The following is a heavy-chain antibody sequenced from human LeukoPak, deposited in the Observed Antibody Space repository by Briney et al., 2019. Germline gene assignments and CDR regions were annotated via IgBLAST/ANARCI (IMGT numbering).Heavy chain of an antibody. CDR1: GGTFSSYA. D-gene: IGHD2/OR15-2a*01. V-gene: IGHV1-69*13. J-gene: IGHJ3*02. CDR3: ARDLSTASDAFDI. Sequence: GASVKVSCTASGGTFSSYAISWVRQAPGQGLEWVGGIIPIFGTANYAQKFQGRVTITADESTSTANMELSSLRSEDTAVYYCARDLSTASDAFDIWGQGTMATVSS. CDR2: IIPIFGTA.